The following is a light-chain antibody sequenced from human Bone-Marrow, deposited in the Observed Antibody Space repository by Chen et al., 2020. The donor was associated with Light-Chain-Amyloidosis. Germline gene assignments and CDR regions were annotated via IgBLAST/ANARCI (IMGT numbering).Light chain of an antibody. CDR2: GSS. Sequence: EIVLPPSPGTLFLSPGEGANLSCRASHTISSNYLTWYQQKFGQAPRLLIYGSSSRATGIPDRFTGSGSGTDFTLTINRLEPEDFAMYYCQQYGTSPLTFGGGTKVEIK. J-gene: IGKJ4*01. CDR1: HTISSNY. CDR3: QQYGTSPLT. V-gene: IGKV3-20*01.